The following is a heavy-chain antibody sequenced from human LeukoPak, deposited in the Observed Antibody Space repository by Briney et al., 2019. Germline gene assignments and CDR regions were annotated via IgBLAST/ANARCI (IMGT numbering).Heavy chain of an antibody. Sequence: SSVKVSCKASGYTFTDYYMHWVRQAPGQGLEWMGWINPNSGGTNYAQKFQGRVTMTRDTSISTAYMELSSLRSVDTAVYYCEVYGDPADYWGQGTLVTVSS. CDR2: INPNSGGT. J-gene: IGHJ4*02. V-gene: IGHV1-2*02. CDR1: GYTFTDYY. D-gene: IGHD4-17*01. CDR3: EVYGDPADY.